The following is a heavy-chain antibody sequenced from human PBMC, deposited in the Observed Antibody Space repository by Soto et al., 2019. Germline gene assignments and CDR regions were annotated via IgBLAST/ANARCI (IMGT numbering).Heavy chain of an antibody. V-gene: IGHV3-23*01. D-gene: IGHD3-10*01. CDR2: ISTSASGAST. J-gene: IGHJ5*01. CDR1: GFTFNNYA. CDR3: AKVSPEFIWFDS. Sequence: GSLRLSCAASGFTFNNYAMAWVRQAPGKGLEWVATISTSASGASTYYADSVKGRFPISRDNSKNTLYLQMNSLRAEDTALYYCAKVSPEFIWFDSWGQGTLVTVSS.